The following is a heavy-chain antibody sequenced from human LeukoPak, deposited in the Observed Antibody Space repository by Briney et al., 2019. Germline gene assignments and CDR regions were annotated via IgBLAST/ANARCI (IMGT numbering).Heavy chain of an antibody. D-gene: IGHD2-2*01. CDR3: AKGYCRGNSCYDDRGAFDY. V-gene: IGHV4-34*01. J-gene: IGHJ4*02. CDR2: INHSGST. Sequence: SETLSLTCAVYGGSFSGYYWSWIRQPPGKGLEWIGEINHSGSTNYNPSLKSRVTISVDTSKNQFSLKLSSVTAADTAVYYCAKGYCRGNSCYDDRGAFDYWGQGTLVTVSS. CDR1: GGSFSGYY.